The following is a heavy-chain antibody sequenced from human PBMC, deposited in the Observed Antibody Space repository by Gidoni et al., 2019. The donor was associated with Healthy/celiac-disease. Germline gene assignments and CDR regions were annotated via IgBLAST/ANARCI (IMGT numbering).Heavy chain of an antibody. CDR2: IIPIFGTA. D-gene: IGHD3-10*01. CDR3: ARDLGDQWFGEFSNWFDP. J-gene: IGHJ5*02. CDR1: GGTFISYA. Sequence: QVQLVQSGAEVQKPGSSVKVSCKASGGTFISYAISWVRQAPGQGLEWMGGIIPIFGTANYAQKFQGRVTITADESTSTAYMELSSLRSEDTAVYYCARDLGDQWFGEFSNWFDPWGQGTLVTVSS. V-gene: IGHV1-69*01.